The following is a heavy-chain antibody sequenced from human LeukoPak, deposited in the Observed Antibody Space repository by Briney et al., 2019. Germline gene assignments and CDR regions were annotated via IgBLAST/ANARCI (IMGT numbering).Heavy chain of an antibody. D-gene: IGHD3-3*01. Sequence: GGSLRLSCAGPGFIFGSYANSPVRQAPGKGLELVSGISPSGGSTYYADSVKGRFTISRDNSKNTLYLQMNSLRAEDTAVYYCAKDLWSGLGGFDFWGQGTMVTVSS. CDR1: GFIFGSYA. J-gene: IGHJ3*01. V-gene: IGHV3-23*01. CDR2: ISPSGGST. CDR3: AKDLWSGLGGFDF.